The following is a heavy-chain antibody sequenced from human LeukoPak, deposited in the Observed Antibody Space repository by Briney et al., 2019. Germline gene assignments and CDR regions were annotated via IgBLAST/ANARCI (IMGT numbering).Heavy chain of an antibody. Sequence: SETLSLTCTVSGGSISTSTYCWDWVRQPPGKGLEWIGSFCYSGSTYYNPSLKSRVTISVDTSKNQFSLKLSSVTAADTAVYYCARQRSGSFPYWGQGTLVTVSS. V-gene: IGHV4-39*01. CDR2: FCYSGST. CDR3: ARQRSGSFPY. CDR1: GGSISTSTYC. J-gene: IGHJ4*02. D-gene: IGHD1-26*01.